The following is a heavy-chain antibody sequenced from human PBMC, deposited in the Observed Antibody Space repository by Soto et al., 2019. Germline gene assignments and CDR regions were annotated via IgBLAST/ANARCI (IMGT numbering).Heavy chain of an antibody. V-gene: IGHV4-34*01. CDR2: INHTGST. CDR3: ARPKTIGAAAGKGWFDP. D-gene: IGHD6-13*01. J-gene: IGHJ5*02. Sequence: SETLSLTCAVYGGSFSGYYWSWIRQPPGKGLEWIGEINHTGSTYYSPSLKGRLIISVDPSKNQFSLKLTSVTAADTAMYYCARPKTIGAAAGKGWFDPWGQGTLVTVSS. CDR1: GGSFSGYY.